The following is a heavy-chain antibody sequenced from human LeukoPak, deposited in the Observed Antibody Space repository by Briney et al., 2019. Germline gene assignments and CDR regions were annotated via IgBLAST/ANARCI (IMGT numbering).Heavy chain of an antibody. J-gene: IGHJ6*02. V-gene: IGHV3-7*01. CDR1: GFTFSSYW. CDR3: ARSYYGSGTSYGMDV. CDR2: INQDGSEK. Sequence: PGGSLRLSCAASGFTFSSYWMSWVRQAPGKGLEWVANINQDGSEKYYVDSVKGRFTMSRDNAKNSLYLQMNSLRAEDTAVYYCARSYYGSGTSYGMDVWGQGTTVTVSS. D-gene: IGHD3-10*01.